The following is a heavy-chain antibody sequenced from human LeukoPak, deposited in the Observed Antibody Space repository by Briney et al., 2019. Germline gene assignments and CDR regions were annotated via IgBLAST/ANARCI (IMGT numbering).Heavy chain of an antibody. D-gene: IGHD1-26*01. CDR1: GYSFTSYW. V-gene: IGHV5-51*01. Sequence: KPGESLKISCKGSGYSFTSYWIGWVRQMPGKGLEWMGIIYPGDSDTRYSPSFQGQVTISADKSISTAYLQWSSLKASDTAVYYCARHRSYYSATCAFDIWGQGTMVTVSS. CDR2: IYPGDSDT. J-gene: IGHJ3*02. CDR3: ARHRSYYSATCAFDI.